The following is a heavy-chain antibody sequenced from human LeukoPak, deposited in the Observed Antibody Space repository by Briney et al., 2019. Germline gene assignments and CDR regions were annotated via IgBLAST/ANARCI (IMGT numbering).Heavy chain of an antibody. D-gene: IGHD4-23*01. CDR2: IYYSGST. J-gene: IGHJ2*01. V-gene: IGHV4-59*01. CDR1: GGSISSYY. Sequence: SETLSLTCTVSGGSISSYYWSWIRQPPGKGLEWIGYIYYSGSTNYNPSLKSRVTISVDTFKNQFSLKLSSVTAADTAVYYCASHGGNSGWYFDLWGRGTLVTVSS. CDR3: ASHGGNSGWYFDL.